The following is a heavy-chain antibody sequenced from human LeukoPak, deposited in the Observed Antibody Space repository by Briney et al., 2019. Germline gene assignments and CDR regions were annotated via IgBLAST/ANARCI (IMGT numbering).Heavy chain of an antibody. CDR1: GGSISSGSYY. Sequence: SETLSLTCTVSGGSISSGSYYWSWIRQPAGKGLEWIGRIYTSGSTNYNPSLKSRVTISVDTSKNQFSLKLSSVTAADTAVYYCARDSFSLNEYSSSWTPPYYFDYWGQGTLVTVSS. V-gene: IGHV4-61*02. CDR2: IYTSGST. CDR3: ARDSFSLNEYSSSWTPPYYFDY. J-gene: IGHJ4*02. D-gene: IGHD6-13*01.